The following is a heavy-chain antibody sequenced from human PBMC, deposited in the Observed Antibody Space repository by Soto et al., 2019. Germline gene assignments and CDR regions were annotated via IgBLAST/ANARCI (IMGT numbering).Heavy chain of an antibody. CDR2: ISSSSSTI. CDR1: GFTFSSYS. Sequence: GGSLRLSCAASGFTFSSYSMNWVRQAPGKGLEWVSYISSSSSTIYYADSVKGRFTISRDNAKNSLYLQMNSLRDEDTAVYYCAREGGEKSSSWYEFDYWGQGTLVTVSS. V-gene: IGHV3-48*02. CDR3: AREGGEKSSSWYEFDY. D-gene: IGHD6-13*01. J-gene: IGHJ4*02.